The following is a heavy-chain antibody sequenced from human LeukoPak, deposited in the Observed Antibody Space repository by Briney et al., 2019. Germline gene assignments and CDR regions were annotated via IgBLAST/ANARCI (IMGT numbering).Heavy chain of an antibody. D-gene: IGHD2-8*02. CDR1: GGSISTYY. CDR3: ARHTVGKFDP. J-gene: IGHJ5*02. CDR2: IYYSGST. Sequence: PSETLSLTCTVSGGSISTYYWSWIRQPPGKGLEWIRYIYYSGSTNYNPSLKSRVTMSVDTSKNQLSLKLSSVTAADTAVYYCARHTVGKFDPWGQGTLVTVSS. V-gene: IGHV4-59*08.